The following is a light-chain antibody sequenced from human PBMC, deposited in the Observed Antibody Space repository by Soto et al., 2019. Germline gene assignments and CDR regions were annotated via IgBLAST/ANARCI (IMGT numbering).Light chain of an antibody. V-gene: IGKV3-20*01. CDR1: QSVSSNN. CDR2: GAS. Sequence: IVLTQSPGTLSLSPGERATLSCRASQSVSSNNLVWYQQKPGQAPRLLIHGASNRATGIPDRISGSGSGTDFTLTISRLEPEDFAVYYCQQYGNSLWTFGQETKVEIK. J-gene: IGKJ1*01. CDR3: QQYGNSLWT.